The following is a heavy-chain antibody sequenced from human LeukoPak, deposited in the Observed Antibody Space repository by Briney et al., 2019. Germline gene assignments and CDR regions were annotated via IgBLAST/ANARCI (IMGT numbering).Heavy chain of an antibody. CDR3: ASGGPTRGTLAS. CDR2: SRRDGTYV. Sequence: QPGGSLRLSCAASGSALSSYGMYWVRQTPDKGLEWVAYSRRDGTYVNYADSVKGRFIISRDNSKNTLGLQMNSLRVEDTALYYCASGGPTRGTLASWGQGTLVPVSS. CDR1: GSALSSYG. D-gene: IGHD1-26*01. V-gene: IGHV3-30*02. J-gene: IGHJ4*02.